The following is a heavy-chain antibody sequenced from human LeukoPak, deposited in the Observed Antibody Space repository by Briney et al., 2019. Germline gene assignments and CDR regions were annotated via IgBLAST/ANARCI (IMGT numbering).Heavy chain of an antibody. V-gene: IGHV4-39*07. CDR3: ARDRDSSGWYHPFDY. CDR2: VYYSGST. D-gene: IGHD6-19*01. J-gene: IGHJ4*02. CDR1: GDSISSRSDF. Sequence: SETLSLTCSVSGDSISSRSDFWGWIRQPPGKGLEWIGSVYYSGSTYYSPSLKSRVTVSVDTSKNQFSLKLSSVTAADTAVYYCARDRDSSGWYHPFDYWGQGTLVTVSS.